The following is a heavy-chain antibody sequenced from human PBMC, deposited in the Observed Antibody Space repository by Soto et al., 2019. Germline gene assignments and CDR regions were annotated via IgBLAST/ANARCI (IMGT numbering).Heavy chain of an antibody. CDR2: IIPILGIA. D-gene: IGHD2-15*01. CDR3: AREGRTGVVVAAAWFDP. Sequence: GASVKVSCKASGCTFSSYIISWVRQAPGQGLEWMGRIIPILGIANYAQKFQGRVTITADKSTSTAYMELSSLRSEDTAVYYCAREGRTGVVVAAAWFDPWGQGTLVTVSS. V-gene: IGHV1-69*04. J-gene: IGHJ5*02. CDR1: GCTFSSYI.